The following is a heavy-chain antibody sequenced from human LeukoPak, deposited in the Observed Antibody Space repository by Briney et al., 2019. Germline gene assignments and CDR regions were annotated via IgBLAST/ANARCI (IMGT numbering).Heavy chain of an antibody. CDR2: IYSGGST. V-gene: IGHV3-53*01. J-gene: IGHJ4*02. D-gene: IGHD6-13*01. Sequence: GGSLRLSCAASGLTFSSHWMHWVRQAPGKGLEWVSVIYSGGSTYYADSVKGRFTISRDNSKNTLYLQMNSLRAEDTAVYYCASGLAAAPDYWGQGTLVTVSS. CDR3: ASGLAAAPDY. CDR1: GLTFSSHW.